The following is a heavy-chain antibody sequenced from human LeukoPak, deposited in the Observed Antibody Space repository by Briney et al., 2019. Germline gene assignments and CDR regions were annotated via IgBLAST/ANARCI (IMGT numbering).Heavy chain of an antibody. D-gene: IGHD3-3*01. Sequence: PSQTLSLTCTVSGGSISSGSYYWSRIRQPAGEGLEWIGRIYTSGSTNYNPSLKSRVTISVDTSKNQFSLKLSSVTAADTAVYYRARAPVLRFLEWFFDYWGQGTLVTVSS. CDR1: GGSISSGSYY. CDR3: ARAPVLRFLEWFFDY. V-gene: IGHV4-61*02. J-gene: IGHJ4*02. CDR2: IYTSGST.